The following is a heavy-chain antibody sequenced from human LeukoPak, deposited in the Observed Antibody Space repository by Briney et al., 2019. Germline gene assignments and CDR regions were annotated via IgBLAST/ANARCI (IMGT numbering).Heavy chain of an antibody. D-gene: IGHD3-9*01. Sequence: SETLSLTCTVSGGSISSYYWSWLRQPPGKGLEWIGYIYYSGSTNYNPSLKSRVTISVDTSKNQISLKLSSVTAADTAVYYCARVDILTGYFDAFDIWGQGTMVTVSS. CDR3: ARVDILTGYFDAFDI. J-gene: IGHJ3*02. CDR1: GGSISSYY. CDR2: IYYSGST. V-gene: IGHV4-59*01.